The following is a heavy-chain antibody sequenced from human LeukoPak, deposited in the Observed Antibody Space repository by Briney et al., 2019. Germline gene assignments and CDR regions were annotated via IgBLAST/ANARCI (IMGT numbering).Heavy chain of an antibody. CDR2: IWYDGSNK. CDR1: GFTFSDHF. D-gene: IGHD3-22*01. J-gene: IGHJ4*02. CDR3: ARDSISKYYYDSSGSPPDY. Sequence: SGGSLRLSCAASGFTFSDHFMDWVRQAPGKGLEWVAVIWYDGSNKYYADSVKGRFTISRDNSKNPLYLQMNSLRAEDTAVYYCARDSISKYYYDSSGSPPDYWGQGTLVTVSS. V-gene: IGHV3-33*08.